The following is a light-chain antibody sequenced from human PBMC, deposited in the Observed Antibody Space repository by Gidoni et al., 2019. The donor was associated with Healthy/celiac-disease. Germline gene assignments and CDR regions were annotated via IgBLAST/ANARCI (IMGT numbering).Light chain of an antibody. J-gene: IGLJ3*02. Sequence: QLVLTQSPSASAPLAASVKLTGTLSSGHSSYAIAWHQQQPEKGPRYLMKLNSDGSHSKGDGIPDRFSGSSSGAERYLTISSLQSEDEADYYCQTWGTGIRVFGGGTKLTVL. V-gene: IGLV4-69*01. CDR1: SGHSSYA. CDR3: QTWGTGIRV. CDR2: LNSDGSH.